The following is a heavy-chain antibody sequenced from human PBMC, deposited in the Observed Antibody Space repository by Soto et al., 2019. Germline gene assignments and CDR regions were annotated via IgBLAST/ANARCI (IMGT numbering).Heavy chain of an antibody. J-gene: IGHJ6*03. Sequence: PSETLSLTCTVSGDSVSSSSFYWGWIRQPPGKGLEWIGSIYYSGSTYYNPSLKSRVTVFVDTSKNQLSLSLSSVTAADTAVYYCARALWFGELDYYYFMDVWGKGSSVTVSS. CDR2: IYYSGST. CDR3: ARALWFGELDYYYFMDV. D-gene: IGHD3-10*01. V-gene: IGHV4-39*01. CDR1: GDSVSSSSFY.